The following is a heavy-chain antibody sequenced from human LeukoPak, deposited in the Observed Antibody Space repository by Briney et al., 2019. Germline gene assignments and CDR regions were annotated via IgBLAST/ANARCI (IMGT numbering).Heavy chain of an antibody. V-gene: IGHV4-59*08. D-gene: IGHD1-14*01. CDR1: GGSINTYF. Sequence: PSETLSLTCTVSGGSINTYFWAWIRQPPGKGLEWIGYINYSGSTNSNPSLKSRLAMSLDTSKNQFSVKLTSVTAADTAIYYCARQHSPGYFDYWGQGILVTVSS. CDR2: INYSGST. CDR3: ARQHSPGYFDY. J-gene: IGHJ4*02.